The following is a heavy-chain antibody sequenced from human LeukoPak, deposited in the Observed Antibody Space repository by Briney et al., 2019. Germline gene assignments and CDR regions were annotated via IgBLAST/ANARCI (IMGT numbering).Heavy chain of an antibody. CDR3: ARQLDYYDSSGSSLDY. CDR1: GFTFSSYS. J-gene: IGHJ4*02. CDR2: ITSSSSYI. D-gene: IGHD3-22*01. Sequence: GGSLRLSCAASGFTFSSYSMNWVRQAPGKGLEWVSSITSSSSYIYYADSVKGRFTISRDNAKNSLYLQMNSLRAEDTAVYYCARQLDYYDSSGSSLDYWGQGTLVTVSS. V-gene: IGHV3-21*01.